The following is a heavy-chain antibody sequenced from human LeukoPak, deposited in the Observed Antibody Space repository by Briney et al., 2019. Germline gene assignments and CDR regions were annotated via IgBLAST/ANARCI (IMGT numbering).Heavy chain of an antibody. J-gene: IGHJ4*02. D-gene: IGHD6-13*01. CDR3: ARGFSWQQLVGGF. CDR2: INPDSGVT. Sequence: GASVKVSCKTSGYAFTGYYMHWVRQAPGQGLEWMGWINPDSGVTNYAQNFQGRVTMTRDTSISTAYMELSRLTFDDTAVYYCARGFSWQQLVGGFWGQGTLVTVSS. CDR1: GYAFTGYY. V-gene: IGHV1-2*02.